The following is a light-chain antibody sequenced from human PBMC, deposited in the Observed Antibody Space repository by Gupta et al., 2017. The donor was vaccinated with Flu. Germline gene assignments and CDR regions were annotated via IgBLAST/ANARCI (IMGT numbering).Light chain of an antibody. J-gene: IGKJ1*01. CDR3: QEYGSSRT. Sequence: EIELTPSPGTLTLSPGERATLSCRASQSFSSTYLTWYQQRPGQAPRLLIYAASTRANGIPDRFSGSGSGTDFTLTSSRREPEDFAVYYWQEYGSSRTFGQGTKVEIK. CDR1: QSFSSTY. V-gene: IGKV3-20*01. CDR2: AAS.